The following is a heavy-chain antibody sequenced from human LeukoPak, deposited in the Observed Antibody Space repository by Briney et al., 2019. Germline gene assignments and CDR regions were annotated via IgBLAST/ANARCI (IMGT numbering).Heavy chain of an antibody. Sequence: ASVKVSCKASGYIFTSYVMHWVRQAPGQRLEWMGWINAGNGNTKYSQKFQGRVTITRDTSASTTYMDLSSLRSEDTAVYYCARERGYSGYGSFDYWGQGNLVTVSS. J-gene: IGHJ4*02. CDR2: INAGNGNT. V-gene: IGHV1-3*01. D-gene: IGHD5-12*01. CDR3: ARERGYSGYGSFDY. CDR1: GYIFTSYV.